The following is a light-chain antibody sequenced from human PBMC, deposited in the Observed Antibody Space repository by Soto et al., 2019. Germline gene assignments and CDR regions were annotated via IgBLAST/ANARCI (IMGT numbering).Light chain of an antibody. V-gene: IGKV3-15*01. CDR3: QEYSKWPSRT. CDR2: GAS. CDR1: QSVRIN. Sequence: EIVMTQSPATLAVSPGERATLSCRASQSVRINVAWYQQKNGQAPRLLVYGASTRASGIPDRFSGSGSGTEFTLTISSLQSEDFAVYYCQEYSKWPSRTFGPGTKV. J-gene: IGKJ1*01.